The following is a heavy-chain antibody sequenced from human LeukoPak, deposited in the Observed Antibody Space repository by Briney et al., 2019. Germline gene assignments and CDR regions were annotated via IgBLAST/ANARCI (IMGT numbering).Heavy chain of an antibody. CDR1: GFTFSSYA. J-gene: IGHJ4*02. Sequence: GGSLRLSCAASGFTFSSYAMSWVRQAPGKGLEWVSAISGSGGSTYYADSVKGRFTISRDNSKSTLYLQMNSLRAEDTAVYYCAKDSSSWYPTPYDYWGQGTLVTVSS. CDR2: ISGSGGST. D-gene: IGHD6-13*01. CDR3: AKDSSSWYPTPYDY. V-gene: IGHV3-23*01.